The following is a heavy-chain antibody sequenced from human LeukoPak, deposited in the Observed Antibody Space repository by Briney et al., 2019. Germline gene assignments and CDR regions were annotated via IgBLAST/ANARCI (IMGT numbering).Heavy chain of an antibody. CDR3: TRDRVAVAGFDY. V-gene: IGHV3-49*03. Sequence: GGSLRLSCTAAGFTFGDYAMSWFRQAPGKGLEWVCFIRSKAYGGTTEYAASVKGRFTISRDDSKSIAYLQMNSLKTEDTAVYYCTRDRVAVAGFDYWGQGTLVTVSS. CDR2: IRSKAYGGTT. D-gene: IGHD6-19*01. J-gene: IGHJ4*02. CDR1: GFTFGDYA.